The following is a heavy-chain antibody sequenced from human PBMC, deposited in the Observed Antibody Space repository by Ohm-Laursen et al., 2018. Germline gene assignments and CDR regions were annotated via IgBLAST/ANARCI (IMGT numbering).Heavy chain of an antibody. CDR3: AIPIYYDSSGYYNSRGAFDI. CDR2: INPNSGGT. V-gene: IGHV1-2*02. D-gene: IGHD3-22*01. Sequence: ASVKVSCKASGYTFTGYYMHWVRQAPGQGLEWMGWINPNSGGTNYAQKFQGRVTMTRDTSISTAYMELSRPRSDDTAVYYCAIPIYYDSSGYYNSRGAFDIWGQGTMVTVSS. J-gene: IGHJ3*02. CDR1: GYTFTGYY.